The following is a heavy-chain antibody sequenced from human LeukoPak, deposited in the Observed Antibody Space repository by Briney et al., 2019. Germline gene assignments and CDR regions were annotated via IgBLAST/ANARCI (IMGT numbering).Heavy chain of an antibody. J-gene: IGHJ3*02. Sequence: GESLKISCKGSGYRFTSYWIGWVRQMPGKGLEWMGIIYPGDSDTKYSPSFQGQVTISADKSISTAYLQWSSLKASDTAMYYCARDTGYSSSWYKTDAFDIWGQGTMVTVSS. CDR3: ARDTGYSSSWYKTDAFDI. D-gene: IGHD6-13*01. CDR1: GYRFTSYW. V-gene: IGHV5-51*01. CDR2: IYPGDSDT.